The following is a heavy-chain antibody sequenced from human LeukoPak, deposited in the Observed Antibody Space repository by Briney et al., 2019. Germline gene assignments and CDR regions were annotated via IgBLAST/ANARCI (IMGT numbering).Heavy chain of an antibody. D-gene: IGHD5-24*01. J-gene: IGHJ6*02. V-gene: IGHV3-53*01. CDR1: GFTFSSYA. Sequence: GGSLRLSCAASGFTFSSYAMSWVRQAPGKGLEWVSVIYSGGSTYYADSVKGRFTISRDNSKNTLYLQMNSLRAEDTAVYYCARDMAPSNYYYYGMDVWGQGTTVTVYS. CDR3: ARDMAPSNYYYYGMDV. CDR2: IYSGGST.